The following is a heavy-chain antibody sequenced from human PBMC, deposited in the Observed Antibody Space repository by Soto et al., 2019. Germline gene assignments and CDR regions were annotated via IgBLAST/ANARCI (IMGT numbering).Heavy chain of an antibody. CDR1: GGSSSGYY. J-gene: IGHJ4*02. CDR2: INHSGST. V-gene: IGHV4-34*01. CDR3: ARYRREAVAGYTLDN. D-gene: IGHD6-13*01. Sequence: SETLSLTCAVYGGSSSGYYWSWIRQPPGKGLEWIGEINHSGSTNYNPSLKSRVTISEDTSKSQFSLKVNSMTAADTAVYYCARYRREAVAGYTLDNWGQGILVTVSS.